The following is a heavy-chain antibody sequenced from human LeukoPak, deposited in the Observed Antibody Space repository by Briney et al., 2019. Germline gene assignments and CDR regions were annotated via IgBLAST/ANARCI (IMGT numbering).Heavy chain of an antibody. CDR1: GYTLTELS. V-gene: IGHV1-24*01. CDR2: FDPEDGET. Sequence: ASVKVSCKVSGYTLTELSMHWMRQAPGKGLEWMGGFDPEDGETIYAQKFQGRVTMTEDTSTDTAYMELSSLRSEDTAVYYCATDSIVVVPAAIPYYYYSMVVWGQGTTVTVSS. CDR3: ATDSIVVVPAAIPYYYYSMVV. J-gene: IGHJ6*02. D-gene: IGHD2-2*02.